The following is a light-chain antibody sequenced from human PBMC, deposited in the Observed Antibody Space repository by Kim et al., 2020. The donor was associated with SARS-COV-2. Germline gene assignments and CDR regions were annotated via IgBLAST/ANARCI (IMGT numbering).Light chain of an antibody. CDR3: QQRSNWQYT. Sequence: EIVLTQSPATLSVSPGERATLSCRASQSVSSYLAWYQQKPGQARRLLIYDASNRATGIPARFSGSGSGTDFTLTISSLEPEDFAVYYCQQRSNWQYTFGQGTKLEI. CDR1: QSVSSY. J-gene: IGKJ2*01. CDR2: DAS. V-gene: IGKV3-11*01.